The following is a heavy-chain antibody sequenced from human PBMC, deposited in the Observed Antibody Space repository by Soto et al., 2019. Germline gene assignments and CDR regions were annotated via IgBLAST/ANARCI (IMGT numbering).Heavy chain of an antibody. CDR3: ARTGIAAAGTLIAQFDY. D-gene: IGHD6-13*01. J-gene: IGHJ4*02. V-gene: IGHV3-30*03. CDR2: ISYDGSNK. Sequence: QVQLVESGGGVVQPGRSLRLSCAASGFTFSSYGMHWVRQAPGKGLEWVAVISYDGSNKYYADSVKGRFTISRDNSKNTLYLQMNSLRAEDTAVYYCARTGIAAAGTLIAQFDYWGQGTLVTVSS. CDR1: GFTFSSYG.